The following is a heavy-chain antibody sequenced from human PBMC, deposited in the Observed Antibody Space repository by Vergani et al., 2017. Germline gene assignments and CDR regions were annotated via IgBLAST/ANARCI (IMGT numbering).Heavy chain of an antibody. J-gene: IGHJ5*02. Sequence: QVQLVESGGGVVQPGRSLRLSCAASGFTFSSYGMHWVRQAPGKGLEWVAVIWYDGSNKYYADSVKGRFTISRDNSKNTLYLQMNSLRAEDTAVYYCAVDTSKYQLLRGPWFDPWGQGTLVTVSS. V-gene: IGHV3-33*01. D-gene: IGHD2-2*01. CDR3: AVDTSKYQLLRGPWFDP. CDR1: GFTFSSYG. CDR2: IWYDGSNK.